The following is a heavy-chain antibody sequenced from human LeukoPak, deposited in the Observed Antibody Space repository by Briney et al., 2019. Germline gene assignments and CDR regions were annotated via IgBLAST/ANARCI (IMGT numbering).Heavy chain of an antibody. D-gene: IGHD3-9*01. CDR2: ISAYNGNT. CDR1: GYTFTGYY. V-gene: IGHV1-18*04. CDR3: ARGPRRYFDWLSLDDPFDI. J-gene: IGHJ3*02. Sequence: ASVKVSCKASGYTFTGYYMHWVRQAPGQGLEWMGWISAYNGNTNYAQKLQGRVTMTTDTSTSTAYMELRSLRSDDTAVYYCARGPRRYFDWLSLDDPFDIWGQGTMVTVSS.